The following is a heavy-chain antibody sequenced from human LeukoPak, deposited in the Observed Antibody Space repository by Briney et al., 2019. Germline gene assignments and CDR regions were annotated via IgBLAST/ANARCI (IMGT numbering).Heavy chain of an antibody. Sequence: PSETLSLTCIVSSASIRSYYGGWMRQSPGKGREWIGYIQNTGGTNDNPSLKSRVSISKDTSKNQFSLQVRSVPAADTAVYYCVKHGSGWSFDYWGQGALVTVSS. V-gene: IGHV4-59*01. D-gene: IGHD6-19*01. CDR2: IQNTGGT. CDR3: VKHGSGWSFDY. CDR1: SASIRSYY. J-gene: IGHJ4*02.